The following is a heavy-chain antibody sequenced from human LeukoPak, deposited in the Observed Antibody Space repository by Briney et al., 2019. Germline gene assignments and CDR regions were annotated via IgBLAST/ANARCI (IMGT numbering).Heavy chain of an antibody. CDR2: ISAYNGNT. CDR3: ARTGSGYDLSFWFDP. D-gene: IGHD5-12*01. V-gene: IGHV1-18*01. J-gene: IGHJ5*02. CDR1: GYTFTSYG. Sequence: ASAKVSCKASGYTFTSYGISWVRQAPGQGLEWMGWISAYNGNTDYAQKLQGRVTMTTDTSTSTAYMELRSLRSDDTAVYYCARTGSGYDLSFWFDPWGQGTLVTVSS.